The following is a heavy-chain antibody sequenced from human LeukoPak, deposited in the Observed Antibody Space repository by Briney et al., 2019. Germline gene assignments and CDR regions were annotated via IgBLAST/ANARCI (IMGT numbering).Heavy chain of an antibody. V-gene: IGHV3-7*01. J-gene: IGHJ6*03. Sequence: QPGGSLRLSCAASGFTFSIYWMSWVRQAPGKGLEWVANIKQDGSEKYYVDSVKGRFTISRDNAKSSLYLQMNSLRAEDTAVYYYAKDLASRGPGYYYYYYMDVWGKGTTVTVSS. CDR1: GFTFSIYW. CDR2: IKQDGSEK. CDR3: AKDLASRGPGYYYYYYMDV. D-gene: IGHD1-14*01.